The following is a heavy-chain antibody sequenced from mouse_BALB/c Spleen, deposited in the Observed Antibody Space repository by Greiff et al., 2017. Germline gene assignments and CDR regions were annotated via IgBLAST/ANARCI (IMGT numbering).Heavy chain of an antibody. J-gene: IGHJ4*01. CDR2: IYPSDSYT. CDR1: GYTFTSYW. V-gene: IGHV1-69*02. D-gene: IGHD1-1*01. CDR3: TRTGLYGSSPYYAMDY. Sequence: QVQLQQPGAELVRPGASVKLSCKASGYTFTSYWINWVKQRPGQGLEWIGNIYPSDSYTNYNQKFKDKATLTVDKSSSTAYMQLSSPTSEDSAVYYCTRTGLYGSSPYYAMDYWGQGTSVTVSS.